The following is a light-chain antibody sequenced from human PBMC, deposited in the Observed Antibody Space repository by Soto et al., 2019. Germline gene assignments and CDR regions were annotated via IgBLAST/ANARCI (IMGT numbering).Light chain of an antibody. Sequence: ENLLTQSPGTLSLSPGEGATLSCRASRGVSANYLAWYQQKPGQAPTLLIYGASIRAAGIPDRVRGSGSGTDFTLTIRRLEPEDFAAYYCQQYGSSPRTFGQGTKVDIK. CDR3: QQYGSSPRT. CDR1: RGVSANY. V-gene: IGKV3-20*01. CDR2: GAS. J-gene: IGKJ1*01.